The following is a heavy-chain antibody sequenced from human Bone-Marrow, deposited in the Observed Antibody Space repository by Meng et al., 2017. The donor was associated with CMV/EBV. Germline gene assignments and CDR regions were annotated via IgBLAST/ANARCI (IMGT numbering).Heavy chain of an antibody. Sequence: GESLKISCTASGFTFRNYEMNWVRQAPGKGLEWVSYINRGNTIYYADSVKGRFTISRDNAKNSLFLQMNSLRAEDTAVYYCARGDAGYYYGMDVWGQGTTVTVSS. J-gene: IGHJ6*02. CDR1: GFTFRNYE. V-gene: IGHV3-48*03. CDR3: ARGDAGYYYGMDV. D-gene: IGHD5-24*01. CDR2: INRGNTI.